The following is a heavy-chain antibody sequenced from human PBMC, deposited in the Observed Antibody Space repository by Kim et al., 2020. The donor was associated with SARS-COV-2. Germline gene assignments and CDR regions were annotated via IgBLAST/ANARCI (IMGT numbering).Heavy chain of an antibody. V-gene: IGHV1-69*01. J-gene: IGHJ4*02. Sequence: ANYARKFQGRVTITADESTSTAYMELSSLRSEDTAVYYCAKLADSGTPSYWGQGTLVTVSS. CDR3: AKLADSGTPSY. D-gene: IGHD1-26*01. CDR2: A.